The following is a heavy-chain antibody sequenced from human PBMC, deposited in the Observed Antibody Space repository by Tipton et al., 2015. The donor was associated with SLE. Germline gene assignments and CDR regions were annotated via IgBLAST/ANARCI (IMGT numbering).Heavy chain of an antibody. Sequence: RSLRLSCTASGFTFGDYAMSWVRQAPGKGLEWVGFIRSKAYGGTTEYAASVKGRFTISRDDSKSIAYLQMNSLKIEDTGVYYCTSYCSGGSCYSEADYWGQGTLVTVSS. CDR3: TSYCSGGSCYSEADY. CDR1: GFTFGDYA. J-gene: IGHJ4*02. CDR2: IRSKAYGGTT. V-gene: IGHV3-49*04. D-gene: IGHD2-15*01.